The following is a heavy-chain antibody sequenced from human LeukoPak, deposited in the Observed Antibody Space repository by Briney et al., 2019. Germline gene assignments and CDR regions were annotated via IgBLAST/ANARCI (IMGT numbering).Heavy chain of an antibody. CDR1: GFTVSSNY. D-gene: IGHD6-19*01. J-gene: IGHJ4*02. CDR2: IGSSSTYT. CDR3: ARDRGAVAATWFDY. V-gene: IGHV3-11*05. Sequence: GGSLRLSCAASGFTVSSNYMSWVPQAPGKGLECVSCIGSSSTYTNYADPVKGRFTISRDNAKNSLYLQMDGLRADDTAVYYCARDRGAVAATWFDYWGQGTLVTVSS.